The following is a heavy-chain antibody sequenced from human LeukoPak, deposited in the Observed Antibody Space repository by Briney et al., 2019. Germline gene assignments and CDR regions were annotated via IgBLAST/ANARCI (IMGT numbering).Heavy chain of an antibody. CDR3: ARSYAGKTTGYSYGYRTMDY. CDR2: INPNSGGT. CDR1: GYTFTGYY. V-gene: IGHV1-2*02. Sequence: ASVKVSCKASGYTFTGYYMHWVRQAPGQGLEWMEWINPNSGGTNYAQKFQGRVTMTRDTSISTAYMELSRLRSDDTAVYYCARSYAGKTTGYSYGYRTMDYWGQGTLVTVSS. D-gene: IGHD5-18*01. J-gene: IGHJ4*02.